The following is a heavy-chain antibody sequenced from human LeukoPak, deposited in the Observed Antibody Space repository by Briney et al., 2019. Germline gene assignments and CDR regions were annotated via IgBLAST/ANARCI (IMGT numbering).Heavy chain of an antibody. Sequence: SETLSLTCAVYGGSFSGYYWSWIRQPPGKGLEWIGEINHSGSTNYNPSLKSRVTISVDTSKNQFSLQLSSVTAADTAVYYCARDHFKHIPYYYYGMDVWGQGTTVTVSS. D-gene: IGHD2-2*02. CDR2: INHSGST. CDR1: GGSFSGYY. J-gene: IGHJ6*02. CDR3: ARDHFKHIPYYYYGMDV. V-gene: IGHV4-34*01.